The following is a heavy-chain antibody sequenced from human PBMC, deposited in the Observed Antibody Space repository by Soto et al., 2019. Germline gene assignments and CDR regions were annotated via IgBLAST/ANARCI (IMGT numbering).Heavy chain of an antibody. CDR1: GFTFSSYG. CDR3: ARDRSPTYYYYYYGMDV. V-gene: IGHV3-33*01. J-gene: IGHJ6*02. Sequence: QVQLVESGGGVVQPGRSLRLSCAASGFTFSSYGMHWVRQAPGKGLEWVAVIWYDGSNKYYADSVKGRFTISRDNSKNTLYLQMNSLRDEDTAVYYCARDRSPTYYYYYYGMDVWGQGTTVTVSS. CDR2: IWYDGSNK.